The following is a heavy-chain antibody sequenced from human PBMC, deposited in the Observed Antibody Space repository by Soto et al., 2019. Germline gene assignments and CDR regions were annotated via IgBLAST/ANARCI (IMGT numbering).Heavy chain of an antibody. J-gene: IGHJ3*01. Sequence: QVQLVESGGGVVQPGRSLRLSCAASGFTFNNYGIHWVRQAPGKGLEWVTVISNDGSHKYYADSVKGRLTISRDNSKNTVLLQINSLRAEDTAMYYCAKDQGLAASHGIDWGQGTMVTVSS. V-gene: IGHV3-30*18. CDR1: GFTFNNYG. CDR2: ISNDGSHK. CDR3: AKDQGLAASHGID. D-gene: IGHD6-13*01.